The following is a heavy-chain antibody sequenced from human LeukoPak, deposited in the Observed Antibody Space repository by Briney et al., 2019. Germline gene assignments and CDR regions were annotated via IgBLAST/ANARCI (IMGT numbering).Heavy chain of an antibody. CDR2: IKQDGSEK. V-gene: IGHV3-7*03. D-gene: IGHD3-22*01. CDR3: ARDLAEYYDSSGYYADY. CDR1: GFTFSYYW. Sequence: GGSLRLSCAASGFTFSYYWMTWVRQAPGKGLEWVANIKQDGSEKYYVDSVRGRFTISRDNAKNSLYLQMNSLRAEDTAVYYCARDLAEYYDSSGYYADYWGQGTLVTVSS. J-gene: IGHJ4*02.